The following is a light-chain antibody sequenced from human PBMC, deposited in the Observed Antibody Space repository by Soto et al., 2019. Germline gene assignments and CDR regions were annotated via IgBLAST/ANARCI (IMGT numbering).Light chain of an antibody. CDR2: GSF. CDR1: LDVGSD. Sequence: EIVLTQSPATLSLSPGERATLSCRASLDVGSDLAWYQQKPGQPPRLLISGSFTRATGVPPRFSGAGSGTDFTLTISSLQSDDFAIYYYQQYRNWPPLTFGGGTKVEI. CDR3: QQYRNWPPLT. V-gene: IGKV3-15*01. J-gene: IGKJ4*01.